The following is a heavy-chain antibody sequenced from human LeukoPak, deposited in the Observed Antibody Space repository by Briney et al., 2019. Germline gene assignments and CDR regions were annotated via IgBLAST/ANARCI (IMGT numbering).Heavy chain of an antibody. CDR2: IIPVVGTA. J-gene: IGHJ6*03. CDR3: ARVSCGSGFYVYYYYYDMDV. CDR1: GGTFSSYA. V-gene: IGHV1-69*13. Sequence: ASVNVSCKASGGTFSSYAISWVRQAPGHGLEWVGGIIPVVGTANYEQKFQGRVTITADESTSIAYMELSSLRSEDTAVYYCARVSCGSGFYVYYYYYDMDVWGKGTTVTISS. D-gene: IGHD3-10*01.